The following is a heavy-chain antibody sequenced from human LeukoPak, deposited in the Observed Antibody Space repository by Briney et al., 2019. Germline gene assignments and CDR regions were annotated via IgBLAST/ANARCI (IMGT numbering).Heavy chain of an antibody. V-gene: IGHV1-2*02. CDR2: INPNIGDA. D-gene: IGHD2-21*02. Sequence: GASVKVSCKASGYTFTDYFIHWVRQAPGQGLEWMGWINPNIGDASYAQKFRDRVTMTQDRSINTAYMELSRLTSDDTAVYYCARMALDGGDSIGFDSWGQGTLVTVSS. J-gene: IGHJ5*01. CDR1: GYTFTDYF. CDR3: ARMALDGGDSIGFDS.